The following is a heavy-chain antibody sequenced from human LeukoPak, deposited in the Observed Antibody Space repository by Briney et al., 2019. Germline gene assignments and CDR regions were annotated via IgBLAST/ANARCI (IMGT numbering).Heavy chain of an antibody. CDR2: ISGSGGST. CDR3: AKDRAYSYGFWYYFDY. D-gene: IGHD5-18*01. CDR1: GFTFSSFA. V-gene: IGHV3-23*01. J-gene: IGHJ4*02. Sequence: PGGSLRLSCAASGFTFSSFAMSWVRQAPGKGLEWVSAISGSGGSTYYADSVKGRFTISRDNSKNTLYLQMNSLRAEDTAVYYCAKDRAYSYGFWYYFDYWGQGTLVTVSS.